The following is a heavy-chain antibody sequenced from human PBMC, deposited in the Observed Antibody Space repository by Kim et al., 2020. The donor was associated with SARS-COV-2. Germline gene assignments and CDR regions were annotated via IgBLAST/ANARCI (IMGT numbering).Heavy chain of an antibody. CDR1: GGSISSGSYY. CDR2: IYTSGST. J-gene: IGHJ4*02. CDR3: ARGPLWFGEFHLDY. D-gene: IGHD3-10*01. Sequence: SETLSLTCTVSGGSISSGSYYWSWIRQPAGKGLEWIGRIYTSGSTNYNPSLKSRVTISVDTSKNQLSLKLSSVTAADTGVYYCARGPLWFGEFHLDYWGQGTLVTVSS. V-gene: IGHV4-61*02.